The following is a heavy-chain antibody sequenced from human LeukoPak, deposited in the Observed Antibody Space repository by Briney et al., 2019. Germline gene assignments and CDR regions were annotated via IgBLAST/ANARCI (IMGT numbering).Heavy chain of an antibody. Sequence: GGSLRLSCATSGFTFSDYTMNWVRQAPEKGLEWLSCISRGGTYIYYSDSVKGRFTISRDSAKNSLYLQMNSLGAEDTAIYYCAREEDSSMIRASHGMDVWGQGTTVTVS. CDR3: AREEDSSMIRASHGMDV. D-gene: IGHD6-6*01. V-gene: IGHV3-21*01. J-gene: IGHJ6*02. CDR1: GFTFSDYT. CDR2: ISRGGTYI.